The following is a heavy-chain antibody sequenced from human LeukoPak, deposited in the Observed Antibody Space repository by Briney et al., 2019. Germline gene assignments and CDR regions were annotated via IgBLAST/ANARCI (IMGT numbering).Heavy chain of an antibody. J-gene: IGHJ4*02. CDR2: IYTSGST. D-gene: IGHD3-9*01. CDR1: GGSISSYY. V-gene: IGHV4-4*07. CDR3: AREGALLRYFELDY. Sequence: SETLSLTCTVSGGSISSYYWSWIRQPAGKGLEWIGRIYTSGSTNYNPSLKSRVTMSVDTSKNQFSLKLSSVTAADTAVYYCAREGALLRYFELDYWGQGTLVTVSS.